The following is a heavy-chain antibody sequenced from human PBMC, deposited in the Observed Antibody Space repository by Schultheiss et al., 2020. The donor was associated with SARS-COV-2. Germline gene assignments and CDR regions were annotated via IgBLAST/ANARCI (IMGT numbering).Heavy chain of an antibody. Sequence: GESLKISCAASGFTFSSYALRWVRQAPGKGLEWVSGINNSGASTYYADSVKGRFTISRDNSKNTLYLQMNSLRVEDTAIYYCAKEVNHYYYFAMDVWGQGTTVTVSS. CDR2: INNSGAST. V-gene: IGHV3-23*01. CDR3: AKEVNHYYYFAMDV. CDR1: GFTFSSYA. J-gene: IGHJ6*02.